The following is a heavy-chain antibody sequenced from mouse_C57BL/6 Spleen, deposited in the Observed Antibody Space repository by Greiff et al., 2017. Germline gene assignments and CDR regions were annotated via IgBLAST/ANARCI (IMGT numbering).Heavy chain of an antibody. CDR3: ARTTTNYFDY. V-gene: IGHV1-80*01. D-gene: IGHD1-1*01. CDR2: SYPGDGVT. CDR1: GYAFSSYW. Sequence: QVQLQQSGAELVKPGASVKISCKASGYAFSSYWMNWVKQRPGKGLEWIGQSYPGDGVTNYNGKFKGKATLTADKSSSTAYMQLSSLTSEDSAVYFCARTTTNYFDYWGQGTTLTVSS. J-gene: IGHJ2*01.